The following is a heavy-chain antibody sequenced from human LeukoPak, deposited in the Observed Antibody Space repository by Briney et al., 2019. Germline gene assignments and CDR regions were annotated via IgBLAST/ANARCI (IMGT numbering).Heavy chain of an antibody. V-gene: IGHV3-20*04. CDR1: GFTFDDYG. Sequence: SGGSLRLSCAASGFTFDDYGMSWVRQGPGKGLEWVSGMNWNGKSIGYADSVQGRFTISRDNAKNLLYLQMNSLRVEDTALYYCARWLTTIGWFPANYWGQGTLVTVSS. J-gene: IGHJ4*02. D-gene: IGHD6-19*01. CDR3: ARWLTTIGWFPANY. CDR2: MNWNGKSI.